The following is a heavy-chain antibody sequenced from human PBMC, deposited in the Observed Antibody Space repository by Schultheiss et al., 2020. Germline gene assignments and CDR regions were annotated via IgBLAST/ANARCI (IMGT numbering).Heavy chain of an antibody. D-gene: IGHD3-22*01. J-gene: IGHJ4*02. Sequence: GGSLRLSCAASGFTFSSYAMSWVRQAPGKGLEWVSVIYSGGSTYYADSVKGRFTISRDNAKNSLYLQMNSLRDEDTAVYYCARAWDDSSGYYFDYWGQGTLVTVSS. V-gene: IGHV3-66*01. CDR3: ARAWDDSSGYYFDY. CDR2: IYSGGST. CDR1: GFTFSSYA.